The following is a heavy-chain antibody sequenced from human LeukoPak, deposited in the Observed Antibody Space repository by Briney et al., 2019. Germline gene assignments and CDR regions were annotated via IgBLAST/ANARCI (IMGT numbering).Heavy chain of an antibody. D-gene: IGHD1-26*01. CDR2: IYSGGST. Sequence: LGGSLRLSCAASGFTVSSNYMSWVRQAPGKGLEWVSVIYSGGSTYCADSVKGRFTISRDNSKNTLYLQMNSLRAEDTAVYYCARDPSYSENLDYWGQGTLVTVSS. CDR1: GFTVSSNY. J-gene: IGHJ4*02. V-gene: IGHV3-53*01. CDR3: ARDPSYSENLDY.